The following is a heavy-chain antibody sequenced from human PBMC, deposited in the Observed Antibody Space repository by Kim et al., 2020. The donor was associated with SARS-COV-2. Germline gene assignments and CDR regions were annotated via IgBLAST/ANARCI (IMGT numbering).Heavy chain of an antibody. CDR1: GGSFSGYY. D-gene: IGHD3-10*01. V-gene: IGHV4-34*01. Sequence: SETLSLTCAVYGGSFSGYYWSWIRQPPGKGLEWIGEINHSGSTNYNPSLKSRVTISVDTSKNQFSLKLSSVTAADTAVYYCARLFPRGVKSRNPWGQGTLVTVSS. CDR2: INHSGST. CDR3: ARLFPRGVKSRNP. J-gene: IGHJ5*02.